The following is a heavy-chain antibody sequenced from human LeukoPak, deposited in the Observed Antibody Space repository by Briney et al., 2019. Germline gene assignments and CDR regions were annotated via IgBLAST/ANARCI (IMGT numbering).Heavy chain of an antibody. CDR1: GGTFSSYA. J-gene: IGHJ5*02. CDR2: IIPIFGTA. Sequence: RASVKVSCKASGGTFSSYAISWVRQAPGQGLEWMGGIIPIFGTANYAQKFQGKVTITADKSTSTAYMDLSSLRFEDTAVYYCARTYCGGDCYSSRGWFDTWGQGTLVTVSS. CDR3: ARTYCGGDCYSSRGWFDT. D-gene: IGHD2-21*02. V-gene: IGHV1-69*06.